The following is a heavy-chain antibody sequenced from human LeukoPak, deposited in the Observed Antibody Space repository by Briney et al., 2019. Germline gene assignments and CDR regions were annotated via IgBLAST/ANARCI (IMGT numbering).Heavy chain of an antibody. Sequence: GASVKVSCKASGYTFTSYGISWVRQAPGQGLEWMGWISAYNGNTNYAQKLQGRVTMTTDTSTSTAYMELRSLRSDDTAVYYCATLNYGGKSNDAFDIWGQGTIVTVSS. CDR1: GYTFTSYG. V-gene: IGHV1-18*01. J-gene: IGHJ3*02. CDR3: ATLNYGGKSNDAFDI. CDR2: ISAYNGNT. D-gene: IGHD4-23*01.